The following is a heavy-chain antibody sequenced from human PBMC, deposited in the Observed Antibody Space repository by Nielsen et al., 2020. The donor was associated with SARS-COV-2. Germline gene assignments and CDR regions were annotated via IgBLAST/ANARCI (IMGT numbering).Heavy chain of an antibody. J-gene: IGHJ4*02. Sequence: SETLSLTCTVSGGSISSGGYYWSWIRQHPGKGLEWIGYIYYSGSTYYNPSLKSRVTISVDTSKNQISLNLTSVTAADTAIYYCARGPGALSHSGEDYWGQGTLVTVTS. D-gene: IGHD1-26*01. CDR1: GGSISSGGYY. V-gene: IGHV4-31*03. CDR3: ARGPGALSHSGEDY. CDR2: IYYSGST.